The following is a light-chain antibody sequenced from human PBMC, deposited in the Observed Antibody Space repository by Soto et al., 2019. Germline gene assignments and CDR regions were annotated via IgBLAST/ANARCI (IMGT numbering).Light chain of an antibody. V-gene: IGLV1-44*01. Sequence: QSVLTQPPSASGTPGQRVTISCSGSSSNIGSNTVNWYQQLPGTAPKLLIYADKYRPSGVPDRFSGSKSGTSASLAITGLQAEDEADYYCQSYDSSLNGYVFGTGTKLTVL. CDR3: QSYDSSLNGYV. J-gene: IGLJ1*01. CDR1: SSNIGSNT. CDR2: ADK.